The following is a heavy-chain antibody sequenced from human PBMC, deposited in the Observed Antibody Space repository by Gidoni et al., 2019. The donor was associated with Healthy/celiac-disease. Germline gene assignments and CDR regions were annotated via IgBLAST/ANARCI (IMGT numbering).Heavy chain of an antibody. CDR2: ISYDGSNK. D-gene: IGHD5-18*01. V-gene: IGHV3-30*18. CDR3: AKDRERQDTAMDH. Sequence: QVQLVESGGGVGQPGRSLRLSCAAAGFPFSSYGMHWVRQAPGKGLEWVAVISYDGSNKYYADSVKGRFTISRDNSKNTLYLQMNSLRAEDTAVYYCAKDRERQDTAMDHWGQGTLVTVSS. CDR1: GFPFSSYG. J-gene: IGHJ4*02.